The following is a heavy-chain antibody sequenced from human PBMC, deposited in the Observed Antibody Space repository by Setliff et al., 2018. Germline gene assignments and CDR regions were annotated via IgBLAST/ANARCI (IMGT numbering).Heavy chain of an antibody. CDR1: GGTFSSYA. J-gene: IGHJ6*02. CDR2: IIPILGIA. D-gene: IGHD3-9*01. V-gene: IGHV1-69*10. Sequence: SVKVSCKASGGTFSSYAISWVRQAPGQGLEWMGGIIPILGIANYAQKFQGRVTITADKSTSTAYMELSSLRSEDTAVYYCARDWALIRYFDLTLDVWGQGTTVTVSS. CDR3: ARDWALIRYFDLTLDV.